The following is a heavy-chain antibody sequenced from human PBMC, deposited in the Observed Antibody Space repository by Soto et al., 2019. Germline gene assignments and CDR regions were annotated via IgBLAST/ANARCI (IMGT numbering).Heavy chain of an antibody. CDR3: VRGMNPLF. Sequence: GGSLRLSCAASGFTLRTYTMNWVRQAPGKGLEWVSSISISSSDRYYADSVRGRFTISRDNAKNALYLQMNSLRADDTAVYFCVRGMNPLFGGQGTLVTVSS. V-gene: IGHV3-21*06. J-gene: IGHJ4*01. CDR1: GFTLRTYT. CDR2: ISISSSDR.